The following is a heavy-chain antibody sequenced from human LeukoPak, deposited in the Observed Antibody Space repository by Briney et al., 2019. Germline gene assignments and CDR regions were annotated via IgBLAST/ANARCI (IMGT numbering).Heavy chain of an antibody. CDR3: AREYCSSTSCLTPYYYYYYMDV. Sequence: GGSLRLSCAASGFTFSSYWMSWVRQAPGKGLEWVANIKQDGGEKYYVDSVKGRFTISRDNAKNSLYLQMNSLRAEDTAVYYCAREYCSSTSCLTPYYYYYYMDVWGKGTTVTVSS. V-gene: IGHV3-7*01. J-gene: IGHJ6*03. CDR1: GFTFSSYW. D-gene: IGHD2-2*01. CDR2: IKQDGGEK.